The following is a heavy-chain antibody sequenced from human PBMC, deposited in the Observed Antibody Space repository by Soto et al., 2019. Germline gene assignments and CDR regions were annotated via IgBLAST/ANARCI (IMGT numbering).Heavy chain of an antibody. J-gene: IGHJ3*02. CDR2: IYYSGST. Sequence: SETLSLTCTVSGGSISSYYWSWIRQPPGKGLEWIGYIYYSGSTNYNPSLKSRVTISVDTSKNQFSLKLSSVTAADTAVYYCGRQGDMAVVGIDAFDIWGQGTMVTVSS. CDR3: GRQGDMAVVGIDAFDI. D-gene: IGHD2-15*01. V-gene: IGHV4-59*08. CDR1: GGSISSYY.